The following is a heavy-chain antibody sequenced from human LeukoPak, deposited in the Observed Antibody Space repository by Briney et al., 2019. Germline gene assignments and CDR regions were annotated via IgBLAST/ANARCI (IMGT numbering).Heavy chain of an antibody. J-gene: IGHJ4*02. CDR3: ARVFDS. Sequence: PSETLSLTCTVSGGSVSTGDYYWGWIRQSPVKGLEWIGDVFYTGKTNYNLSLRGRATISIDTSKNQFSLKLTYVTAADSAVYYCARVFDSWGQGTLVTVSS. CDR1: GGSVSTGDYY. V-gene: IGHV4-39*07. CDR2: VFYTGKT.